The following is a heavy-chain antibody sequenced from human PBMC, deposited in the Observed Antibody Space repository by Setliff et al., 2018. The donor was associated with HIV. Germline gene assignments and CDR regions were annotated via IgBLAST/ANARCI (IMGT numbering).Heavy chain of an antibody. CDR1: GYTFTSYA. D-gene: IGHD3-3*01. J-gene: IGHJ4*02. CDR2: INAGNGNT. V-gene: IGHV1-3*01. Sequence: ASVKVSCKASGYTFTSYAMHWVRQAPGQRLEWMGWINAGNGNTKYSQKFQGRVTITRDTSASTAYMELSSLRSEDTAVYYCARVDYDFWSVHPHMFDYWGQGTLVTVSS. CDR3: ARVDYDFWSVHPHMFDY.